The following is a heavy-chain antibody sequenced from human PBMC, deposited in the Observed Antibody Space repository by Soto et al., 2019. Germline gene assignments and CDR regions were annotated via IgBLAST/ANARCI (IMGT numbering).Heavy chain of an antibody. D-gene: IGHD3-3*01. CDR1: GFTFSSYA. V-gene: IGHV3-23*01. J-gene: IGHJ4*02. CDR2: ISGSGGST. Sequence: EVQLLESGGGLVQPGGSLRLSCAASGFTFSSYAMSWVRQAPGKGLEWVSAISGSGGSTYYADSVKGRFTISRDNSKNTLYLQMNRLGAEDTAVYCCAKGGQQFGGIDYWGQGTLVTVSS. CDR3: AKGGQQFGGIDY.